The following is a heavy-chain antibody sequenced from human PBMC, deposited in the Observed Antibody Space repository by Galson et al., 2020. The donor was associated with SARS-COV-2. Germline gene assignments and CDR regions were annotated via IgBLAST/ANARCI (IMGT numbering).Heavy chain of an antibody. CDR3: AILGGRHYYDSSAYYYALDV. J-gene: IGHJ6*02. CDR1: GYTFSDLS. V-gene: IGHV1-24*01. Sequence: GESLKISCKVSGYTFSDLSMHWVRQAPGKGFEWMGGFDPEDGERLYAQKFQGRITLNEDTSTDTAYMHLSSLRSEDTAVYYCAILGGRHYYDSSAYYYALDVWGQGTTVTVSS. D-gene: IGHD3-22*01. CDR2: FDPEDGER.